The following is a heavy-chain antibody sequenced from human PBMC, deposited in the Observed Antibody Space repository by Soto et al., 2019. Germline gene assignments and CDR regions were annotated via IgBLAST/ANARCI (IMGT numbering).Heavy chain of an antibody. V-gene: IGHV4-34*01. CDR3: ARRVLPRGYYGSGTPPHFDY. Sequence: SETLSLTCAVYGGSFSGYYWSWIRQPPGKGLEWIGEINHSGSTNYNPSLKSRVTISVDTSKNQFSLKLSSVTAADTAVYYCARRVLPRGYYGSGTPPHFDYWGQGTLVTVSS. CDR1: GGSFSGYY. J-gene: IGHJ4*02. CDR2: INHSGST. D-gene: IGHD3-10*01.